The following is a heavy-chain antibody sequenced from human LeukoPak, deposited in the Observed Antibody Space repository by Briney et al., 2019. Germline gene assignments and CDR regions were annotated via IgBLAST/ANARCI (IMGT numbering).Heavy chain of an antibody. V-gene: IGHV1-69*01. J-gene: IGHJ1*01. CDR1: GGTFSSYA. D-gene: IGHD2-2*02. Sequence: SVKVSCKASGGTFSSYAISWVRQAPGQGLEWMGGIIPIFGTANCAQKFQGRVTITADESTSTAYMELSSLRSEDTAVYYCANGCSSTSCYTAEYFQHWGQGTLVTVSS. CDR3: ANGCSSTSCYTAEYFQH. CDR2: IIPIFGTA.